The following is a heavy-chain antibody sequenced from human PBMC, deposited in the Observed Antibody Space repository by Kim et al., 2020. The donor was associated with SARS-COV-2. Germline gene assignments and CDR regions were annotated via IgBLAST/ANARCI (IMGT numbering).Heavy chain of an antibody. CDR1: GGSFSGYY. CDR2: INHSGST. J-gene: IGHJ6*01. D-gene: IGHD6-19*01. V-gene: IGHV4-34*01. CDR3: ARGLVIAVSGAANYYYYG. Sequence: SETLSLTCAVYGGSFSGYYWSWIRQPPGKGLEWIGEINHSGSTNYNPSLKSRVIISVDTSKNQFSLKLSSVTAADTAVYYCARGLVIAVSGAANYYYYG.